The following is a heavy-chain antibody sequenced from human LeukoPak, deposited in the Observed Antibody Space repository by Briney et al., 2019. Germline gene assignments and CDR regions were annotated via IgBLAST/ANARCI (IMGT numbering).Heavy chain of an antibody. CDR3: AREGGRVNIGYFDY. CDR1: GFTFSGYA. V-gene: IGHV4-38-2*02. Sequence: PGGSLRLSCAASGFTFSGYAMSWVRQPPGKGLEWIGSIYYSGSTYYNPSLKSRVTISVDTSKNQFSLKLSSVTAADTAVYYCAREGGRVNIGYFDYWGQGTLVTVSS. CDR2: IYYSGST. D-gene: IGHD2/OR15-2a*01. J-gene: IGHJ4*02.